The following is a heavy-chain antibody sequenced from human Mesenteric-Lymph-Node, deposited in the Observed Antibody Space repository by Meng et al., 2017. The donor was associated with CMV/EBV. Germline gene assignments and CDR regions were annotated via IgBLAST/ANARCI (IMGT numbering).Heavy chain of an antibody. CDR2: INWNGVST. Sequence: GESLKISCAASGFTFDDYGMNWVRQVPGKGLEWVSGINWNGVSTAYADSVKGRFTISRDNAKNSLYLEMNSLRAEDTALYHCARERWGGGYYMDFWGQGRLVTVSS. CDR1: GFTFDDYG. J-gene: IGHJ4*02. CDR3: ARERWGGGYYMDF. D-gene: IGHD3-3*01. V-gene: IGHV3-20*01.